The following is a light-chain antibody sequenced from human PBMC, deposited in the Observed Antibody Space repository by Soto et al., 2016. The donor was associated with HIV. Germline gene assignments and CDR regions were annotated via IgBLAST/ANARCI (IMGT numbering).Light chain of an antibody. Sequence: SYELTQPPSVSVAPGKTARIPCGGNNIGSKSVHWYQQKPGQAPVLVVYDDSDRPSGIPERFSGSTSGNTATLTISRVEAGDEADFYCQVWDTSGDHFVVFGGGTKADRP. CDR2: DDS. CDR1: NIGSKS. J-gene: IGLJ2*01. CDR3: QVWDTSGDHFVV. V-gene: IGLV3-21*03.